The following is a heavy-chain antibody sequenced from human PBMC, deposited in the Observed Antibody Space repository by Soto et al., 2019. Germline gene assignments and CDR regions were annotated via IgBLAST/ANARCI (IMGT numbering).Heavy chain of an antibody. V-gene: IGHV4-59*01. CDR2: IYYSGST. CDR1: GGSISSYY. J-gene: IGHJ6*02. Sequence: SETLSLTCTVSGGSISSYYWSWIRQPPGKGLEWIGYIYYSGSTNYNPSLKSRVTISVDTSKNQFSLKLSSVTAADTAVYYCARVGGSTVTTFTRYYYGMDVWGQGTTVTVSS. CDR3: ARVGGSTVTTFTRYYYGMDV. D-gene: IGHD4-17*01.